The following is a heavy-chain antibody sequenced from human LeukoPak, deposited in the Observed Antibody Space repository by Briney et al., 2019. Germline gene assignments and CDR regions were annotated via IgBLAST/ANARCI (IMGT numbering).Heavy chain of an antibody. V-gene: IGHV3-23*01. J-gene: IGHJ4*02. CDR2: ISSPGGNT. CDR3: ARLDTSTYDSSGYSDY. Sequence: GGSLRLSCTSSDFILSSYAMSWVRQAPGKGLEWVSSISSPGGNTYYADSVKGRFSISRDNSKNLVYLQMNSLRAEDTAVYYCARLDTSTYDSSGYSDYWGQGTLVTVSS. CDR1: DFILSSYA. D-gene: IGHD3-22*01.